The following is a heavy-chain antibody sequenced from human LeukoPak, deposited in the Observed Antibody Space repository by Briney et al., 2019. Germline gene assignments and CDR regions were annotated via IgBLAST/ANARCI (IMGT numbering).Heavy chain of an antibody. CDR2: MHHSGST. D-gene: IGHD3-10*01. CDR3: ARDRSYYTFDY. Sequence: SETLSLTCAVSGYSISTDYHWGWIRQPPGKGLEWIGSMHHSGSTYYNPSLKSRVTISVDTSKNQVSLKLNSVTAAHTAVYYCARDRSYYTFDYWGQGTLVTVSA. CDR1: GYSISTDYH. J-gene: IGHJ4*02. V-gene: IGHV4-38-2*02.